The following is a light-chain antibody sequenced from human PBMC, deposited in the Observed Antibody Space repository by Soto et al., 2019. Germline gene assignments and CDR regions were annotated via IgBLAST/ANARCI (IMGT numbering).Light chain of an antibody. J-gene: IGKJ1*01. V-gene: IGKV1-5*03. CDR3: QQYQTFSRT. CDR1: QSINTW. CDR2: DGS. Sequence: DIQMTQSPSTLSASIGDRIIITCRASQSINTWLAWYQQKPGEAPKLLIYDGSTLARGVPSRFSGSGSETEFTLPLSRLQPDDFATFYCQQYQTFSRTFGQGTKVEV.